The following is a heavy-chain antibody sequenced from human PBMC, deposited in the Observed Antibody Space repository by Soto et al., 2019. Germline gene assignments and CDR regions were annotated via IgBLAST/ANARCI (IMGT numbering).Heavy chain of an antibody. Sequence: XGSLRLSCAASGFSFTTYVMHWVRQAPGKGLDWVAVISHDGSYKYYGDAVKGRFTISRDTSKNAVYLEMNSLRPEDTAVYYCAKGLLAIVGTTLPRDAFNIWGQGTMVTVSS. CDR3: AKGLLAIVGTTLPRDAFNI. D-gene: IGHD1-26*01. CDR1: GFSFTTYV. CDR2: ISHDGSYK. V-gene: IGHV3-30*18. J-gene: IGHJ3*02.